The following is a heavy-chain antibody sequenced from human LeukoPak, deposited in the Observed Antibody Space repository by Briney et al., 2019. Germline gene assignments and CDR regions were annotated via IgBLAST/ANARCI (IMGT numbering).Heavy chain of an antibody. D-gene: IGHD2-15*01. J-gene: IGHJ6*02. CDR1: GVSISTYY. CDR3: ARGLPYYYNYHAMAS. V-gene: IGHV4-59*01. Sequence: SETLSLTCSVSGVSISTYYWIWIRQPPAKGLEWMGIFSYSGSTKYNPSLKSRVTMSVDTSKNQFSLKLSSVTAADTAVYYCARGLPYYYNYHAMASGAKGPRSSSP. CDR2: FSYSGST.